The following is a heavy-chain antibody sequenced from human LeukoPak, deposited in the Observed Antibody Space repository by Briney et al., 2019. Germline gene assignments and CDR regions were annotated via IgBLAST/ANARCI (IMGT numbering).Heavy chain of an antibody. D-gene: IGHD6-13*01. J-gene: IGHJ4*02. CDR1: GDSVSSYSAG. CDR2: TYYRSKWYN. V-gene: IGHV6-1*01. Sequence: SQTLSLTCAISGDSVSSYSAGWNWNRQSPSRGLEWLGRTYYRSKWYNEYALSVRSRITISPDTSKNQVSLQLNSVTPDDTAFYYCGRDIGAAIGHWGQGTLVTVSS. CDR3: GRDIGAAIGH.